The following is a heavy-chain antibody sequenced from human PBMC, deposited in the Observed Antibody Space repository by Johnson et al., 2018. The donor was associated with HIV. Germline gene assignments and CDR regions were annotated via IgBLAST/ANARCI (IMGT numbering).Heavy chain of an antibody. D-gene: IGHD5-24*01. V-gene: IGHV3-30*03. Sequence: QVQLVESGGGLIQPGGSLRLSCAASGFTFSSYGMHWVRQAPGKGLEWVAVISYDGSNKYYADSVKGRFTISRDNSKNTLYLQMNSLRAEDTAVYYCARDQVVEMATIIGDDAFDIWGQGTMVTVSS. CDR2: ISYDGSNK. CDR1: GFTFSSYG. J-gene: IGHJ3*02. CDR3: ARDQVVEMATIIGDDAFDI.